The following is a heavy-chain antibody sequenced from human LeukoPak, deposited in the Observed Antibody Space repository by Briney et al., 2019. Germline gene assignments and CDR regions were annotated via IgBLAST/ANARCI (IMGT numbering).Heavy chain of an antibody. J-gene: IGHJ4*02. CDR2: FDPEDGET. D-gene: IGHD3-10*01. CDR3: ATSPGPGELFVY. V-gene: IGHV1-24*01. Sequence: ASVKVSCKVSGYTLTELSMHWVRQAPGKGLEWMGGFDPEDGETIYAQKFQGRVTMTEDTSTDTAYMELSSLRSKDTAVYYCATSPGPGELFVYWGQGTLVTVSS. CDR1: GYTLTELS.